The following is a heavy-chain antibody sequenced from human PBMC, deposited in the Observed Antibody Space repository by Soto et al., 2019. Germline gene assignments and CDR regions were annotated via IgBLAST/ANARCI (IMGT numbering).Heavy chain of an antibody. CDR3: AKNTVGSSWYSGWFDP. CDR1: GFTFSSYA. V-gene: IGHV3-23*01. CDR2: ISYGGGST. J-gene: IGHJ5*02. Sequence: HPGGSLRLSCAASGFTFSSYAMSWVRQAPGKGLEWVSAISYGGGSTYYADSVKGRFTISRDNSKNTLYLQMNSLRAEDTAVYYCAKNTVGSSWYSGWFDPWGQGTLVTVSS. D-gene: IGHD6-13*01.